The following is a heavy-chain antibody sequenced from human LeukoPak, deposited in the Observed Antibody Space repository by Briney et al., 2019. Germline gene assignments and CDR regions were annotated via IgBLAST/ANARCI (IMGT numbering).Heavy chain of an antibody. Sequence: VXVXCKASXXXXXXYXXSWXXXAXGQXXXXMXXXXPIFGTAYYAQKFHGRVTITADESTSTAYTELSSLRSEDTAVYYCARDSSGSYFPLIYYFDYWGQGTLVTVSS. CDR2: XXPIFGTA. D-gene: IGHD1-26*01. J-gene: IGHJ4*02. CDR3: ARDSSGSYFPLIYYFDY. CDR1: XXXXXXYX. V-gene: IGHV1-69*01.